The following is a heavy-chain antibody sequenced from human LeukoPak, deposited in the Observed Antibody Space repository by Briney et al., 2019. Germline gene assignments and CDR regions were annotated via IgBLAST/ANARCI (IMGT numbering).Heavy chain of an antibody. V-gene: IGHV4-59*08. CDR2: IYYSGST. CDR1: GGSISSYY. CDR3: ARVLYYDSSGYYYGRLMYNDAFDI. D-gene: IGHD3-22*01. Sequence: PSETLSLTCTVSGGSISSYYWTWIRQPPGKGLEWIGHIYYSGSTNYNPSLKSPVTISIETSKNQFSLKLSSVTAADTAVYYCARVLYYDSSGYYYGRLMYNDAFDIWGQGTMVTVSS. J-gene: IGHJ3*02.